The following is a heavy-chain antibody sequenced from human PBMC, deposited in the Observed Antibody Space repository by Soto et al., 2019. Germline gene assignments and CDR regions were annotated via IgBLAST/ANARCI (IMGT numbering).Heavy chain of an antibody. CDR1: GGSISSGGYY. D-gene: IGHD6-13*01. J-gene: IGHJ5*02. CDR2: IYYSGST. Sequence: QVQLQESGPGLVKPSQTLSLTCTVSGGSISSGGYYWSWIRQHPGKGLEWIGYIYYSGSTYYNPSLKSRVTISVDTSKNQFSLKLSSVTAADTAVYYCARDGSVAAAGTDNSFDPWGQGTLVTVSS. CDR3: ARDGSVAAAGTDNSFDP. V-gene: IGHV4-31*03.